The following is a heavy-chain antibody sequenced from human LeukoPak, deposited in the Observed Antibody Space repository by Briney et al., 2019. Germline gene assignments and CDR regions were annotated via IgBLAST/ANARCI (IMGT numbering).Heavy chain of an antibody. Sequence: ASVKVSCKASGYTFTSYYMHWVRQAPGQGLEWMGIINPSGGSTSYAQKFRGRVTMTRDMSTSTVYMELSSLRSEDTAVYYSVAIAAAGTKYYYYYMDVWGKGTTVTVSS. CDR3: VAIAAAGTKYYYYYMDV. V-gene: IGHV1-46*01. CDR2: INPSGGST. D-gene: IGHD6-13*01. CDR1: GYTFTSYY. J-gene: IGHJ6*03.